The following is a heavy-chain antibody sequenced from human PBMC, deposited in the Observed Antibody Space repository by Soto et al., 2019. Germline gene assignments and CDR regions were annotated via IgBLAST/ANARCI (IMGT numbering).Heavy chain of an antibody. D-gene: IGHD6-13*01. Sequence: QVQLVESGGGVVQPGRSLRLSCAASGFTFSSYAMHWVRQAPGKGLEWVAVISYDGSNKYYADSVKGRFTISRDNSKNTLYLQMNSLRAEDTAVYYCARDPTPYSSSWDSAFDIWGQGTMVTVSS. CDR3: ARDPTPYSSSWDSAFDI. J-gene: IGHJ3*02. CDR1: GFTFSSYA. CDR2: ISYDGSNK. V-gene: IGHV3-30-3*01.